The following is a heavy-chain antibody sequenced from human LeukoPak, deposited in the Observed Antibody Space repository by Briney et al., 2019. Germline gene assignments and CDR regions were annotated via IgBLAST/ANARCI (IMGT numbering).Heavy chain of an antibody. D-gene: IGHD2-2*02. V-gene: IGHV1-69*05. Sequence: SVKVSCKASGGTFSSYAISWVRQAPGQGLEWMGRIIPIFGTANYAQKFQGRVTITTDESTSTAYMELSSLRSEDTAVYYCARSTPADIVVVPAAIDYFDYWGQGTLVTDSS. J-gene: IGHJ4*02. CDR2: IIPIFGTA. CDR3: ARSTPADIVVVPAAIDYFDY. CDR1: GGTFSSYA.